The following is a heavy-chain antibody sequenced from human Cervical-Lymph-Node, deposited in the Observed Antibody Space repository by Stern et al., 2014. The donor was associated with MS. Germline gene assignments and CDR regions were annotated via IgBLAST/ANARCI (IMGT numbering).Heavy chain of an antibody. CDR3: ARGYCSGGSCPPDY. D-gene: IGHD2-15*01. Sequence: VQLVQSGAEVKKPGASVKVSCKASGYTFTGYYMHWVRQAPGQGLEWMGRINPNSGGTNYAQKCQGRVTMTRDTSISTAYMELSRLRSDDTAVYYCARGYCSGGSCPPDYWGQGTLVTVSS. CDR1: GYTFTGYY. J-gene: IGHJ4*02. V-gene: IGHV1-2*06. CDR2: INPNSGGT.